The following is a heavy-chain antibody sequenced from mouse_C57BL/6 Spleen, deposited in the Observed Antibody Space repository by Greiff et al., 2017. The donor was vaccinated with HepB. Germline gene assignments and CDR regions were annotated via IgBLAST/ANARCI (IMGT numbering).Heavy chain of an antibody. CDR1: GYTFTSYW. CDR2: IYPSDSDT. V-gene: IGHV1-61*01. D-gene: IGHD2-4*01. Sequence: QVQLQQPGAELVRPGSSVKLSCKASGYTFTSYWMDWVKQRPGQGLEWIGNIYPSDSDTHYNQKFKDKATLTVDKSSSTAYMQLSSLTSEDSAVYYCARGEEDYDGYYFDYWGQGTTLTVSS. CDR3: ARGEEDYDGYYFDY. J-gene: IGHJ2*01.